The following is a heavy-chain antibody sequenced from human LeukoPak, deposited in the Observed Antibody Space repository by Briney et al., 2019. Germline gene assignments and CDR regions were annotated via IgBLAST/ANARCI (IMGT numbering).Heavy chain of an antibody. D-gene: IGHD3-3*01. Sequence: PGGSLRLSCAASGFTFDDYAMHWVRQAPGKGLEWVSAISGSGGTTYYADSVKGRFTISRDNSKNTLYLQMNSPRAEDKAVYYCAKGIRWSGTCVYFDYWGQGTLVTVSS. CDR2: ISGSGGTT. V-gene: IGHV3-23*01. CDR3: AKGIRWSGTCVYFDY. CDR1: GFTFDDYA. J-gene: IGHJ4*02.